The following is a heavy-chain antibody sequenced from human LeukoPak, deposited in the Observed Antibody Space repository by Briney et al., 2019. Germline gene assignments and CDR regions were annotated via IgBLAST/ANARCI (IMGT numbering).Heavy chain of an antibody. CDR3: AKWTGGKWVLLRYYFDY. CDR2: ISGSGGST. J-gene: IGHJ4*02. V-gene: IGHV3-23*01. CDR1: GFPFSRYA. D-gene: IGHD3-22*01. Sequence: GGPLRLSCGASGFPFSRYAMSWVRQAPGKGLEWVSGISGSGGSTYCADSWKGRFTICRDNSKNTLYLQMNSLRAEDTAVYYCAKWTGGKWVLLRYYFDYWGQGTLVTVSS.